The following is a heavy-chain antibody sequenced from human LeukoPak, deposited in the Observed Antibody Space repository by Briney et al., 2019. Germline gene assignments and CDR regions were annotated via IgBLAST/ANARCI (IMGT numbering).Heavy chain of an antibody. Sequence: ASVKVSCKASGYTFTSYGISWVRQAPGQGLEWMGWISAYNGNTNYAQKLQGRVTMTTDTSTSTAYMELRSLRSDDTAVYYCAREFFVGGYDQYRPYNWFDPWGQGTLVTVSS. V-gene: IGHV1-18*01. CDR2: ISAYNGNT. CDR3: AREFFVGGYDQYRPYNWFDP. D-gene: IGHD5-12*01. J-gene: IGHJ5*02. CDR1: GYTFTSYG.